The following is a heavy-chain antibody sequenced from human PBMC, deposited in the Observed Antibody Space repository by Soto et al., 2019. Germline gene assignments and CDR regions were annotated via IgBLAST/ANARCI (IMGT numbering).Heavy chain of an antibody. D-gene: IGHD5-12*01. Sequence: QVQLQESGPGLVKPSGTLSLTCAVSGGSISSSNWWSWVRQPPGKGLEWIGEIYHSGSTNYNPSLKSRVTISVDTSKNPFSLKLSSVTAADTAVYYCARAAAGGYSGYEVFDYWGQGTLVTVSS. CDR1: GGSISSSNW. CDR2: IYHSGST. J-gene: IGHJ4*02. V-gene: IGHV4-4*02. CDR3: ARAAAGGYSGYEVFDY.